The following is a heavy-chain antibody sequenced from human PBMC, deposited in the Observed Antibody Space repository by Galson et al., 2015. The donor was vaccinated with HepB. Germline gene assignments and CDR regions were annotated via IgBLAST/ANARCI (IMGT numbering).Heavy chain of an antibody. CDR2: INAGNGNT. CDR3: ARGVIAAAALGDWYFDL. D-gene: IGHD6-13*01. CDR1: GYTFTSYA. J-gene: IGHJ2*01. Sequence: SVKVSCKASGYTFTSYAMHWVRQAPGQRLEWMGWINAGNGNTKYSQKFQGRVTITRDTSASTAYMELSSLRSEDTAVYYCARGVIAAAALGDWYFDLWGRGTLVTVSS. V-gene: IGHV1-3*01.